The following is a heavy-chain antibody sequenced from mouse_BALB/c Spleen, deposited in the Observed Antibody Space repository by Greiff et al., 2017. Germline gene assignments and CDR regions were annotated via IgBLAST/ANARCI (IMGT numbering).Heavy chain of an antibody. CDR2: ISSGSSTI. V-gene: IGHV5-17*02. CDR3: ARDYYGSSPDYVDY. CDR1: GFTFSSFG. Sequence: EVQGVESGGGLVQPGGSRKLSCAASGFTFSSFGMHWVRQAPEKGLEWVAYISSGSSTIYYADTVKGRFTISRDNPKNTLFLQMTSLRSEDTAMYYCARDYYGSSPDYVDYWGQGTTLTVSS. J-gene: IGHJ2*01. D-gene: IGHD1-1*01.